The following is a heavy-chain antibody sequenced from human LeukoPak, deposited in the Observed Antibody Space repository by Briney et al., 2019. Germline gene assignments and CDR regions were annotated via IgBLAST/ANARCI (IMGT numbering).Heavy chain of an antibody. J-gene: IGHJ4*02. V-gene: IGHV4-59*01. CDR3: AINNYGAKDY. CDR1: GGSISSYY. D-gene: IGHD4-17*01. CDR2: IYYSGST. Sequence: ASETLSLTCTVSGGSISSYYWSWIRQPPGKGLEWIGYIYYSGSTNYNPSLKSRVTISVDTSKNQFSLKLSSVTAADTAVYYCAINNYGAKDYWGQGTLVTVSS.